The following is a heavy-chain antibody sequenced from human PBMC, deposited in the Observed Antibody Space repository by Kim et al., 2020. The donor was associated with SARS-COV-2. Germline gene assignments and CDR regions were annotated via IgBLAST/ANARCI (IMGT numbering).Heavy chain of an antibody. CDR1: GFTFSSYG. V-gene: IGHV3-30*18. Sequence: GGSLRLSCAASGFTFSSYGMHWVRQAPGKGLEWVAVISYDGSNKYYADSVKGRFTISRDNSKNTLYLQMNSLRAEDTAVYYCAKTHKEWELRFDYWGQGTLVTVSS. CDR2: ISYDGSNK. CDR3: AKTHKEWELRFDY. D-gene: IGHD1-26*01. J-gene: IGHJ4*02.